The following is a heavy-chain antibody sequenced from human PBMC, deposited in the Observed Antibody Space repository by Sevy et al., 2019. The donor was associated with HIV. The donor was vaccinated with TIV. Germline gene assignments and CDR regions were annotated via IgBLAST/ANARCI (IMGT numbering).Heavy chain of an antibody. CDR2: ISYDGSNK. J-gene: IGHJ6*02. D-gene: IGHD1-1*01. V-gene: IGHV3-30-3*01. Sequence: GGSLRLSCAASGFTFSSYAMHWVRQAPGKGLEWVAVISYDGSNKYYADSVKGRFTISRDNSKNTLSLQMNSLRAEDTAVYYCARSREVEGRYYYYGMDVWGQGTTVTVS. CDR3: ARSREVEGRYYYYGMDV. CDR1: GFTFSSYA.